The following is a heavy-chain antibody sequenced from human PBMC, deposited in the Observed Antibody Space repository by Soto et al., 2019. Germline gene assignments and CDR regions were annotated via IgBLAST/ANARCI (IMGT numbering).Heavy chain of an antibody. CDR1: GYTFITYD. CDR3: ARDVLGPSFSVGFDY. J-gene: IGHJ4*02. D-gene: IGHD1-26*01. CDR2: MNPSNGNA. Sequence: GASVKVSCKASGYTFITYDINWVRQATGQGLEWMGWMNPSNGNAGYAQNFQGRVTMTRNTSISTAYMELSSLRSEDTAVYYCARDVLGPSFSVGFDYWGQGTLVTVSS. V-gene: IGHV1-8*01.